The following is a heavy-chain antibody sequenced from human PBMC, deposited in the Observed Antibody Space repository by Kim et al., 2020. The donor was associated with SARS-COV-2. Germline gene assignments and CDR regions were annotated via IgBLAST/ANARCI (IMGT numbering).Heavy chain of an antibody. CDR3: ARDLYDSSGYYYGDAFDI. V-gene: IGHV4-59*01. D-gene: IGHD3-22*01. Sequence: KSRVTISGDTSKNQFSLKLSYVTAADTAVYYCARDLYDSSGYYYGDAFDIWGQGTMVTVSS. J-gene: IGHJ3*02.